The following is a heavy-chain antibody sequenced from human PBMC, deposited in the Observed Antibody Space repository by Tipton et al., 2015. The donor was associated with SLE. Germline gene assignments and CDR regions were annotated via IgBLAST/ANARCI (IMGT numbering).Heavy chain of an antibody. CDR1: GDSIRSHY. CDR3: ARGSDGEYVRYFDV. CDR2: MYTSGSV. D-gene: IGHD4-17*01. J-gene: IGHJ2*01. Sequence: GLVKPSETLSVTCTVSGDSIRSHYWSWIRQPAGKGLEWIGHMYTSGSVNYNPSLKSRVTISGDRSKNQFSLTLHSVTAADTAVYYCARGSDGEYVRYFDVWGPGTLVTVSS. V-gene: IGHV4-4*07.